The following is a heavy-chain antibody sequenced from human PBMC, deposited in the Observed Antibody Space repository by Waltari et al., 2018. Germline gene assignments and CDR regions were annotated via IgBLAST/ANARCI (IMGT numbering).Heavy chain of an antibody. Sequence: QLQLQESGPGLVKPSETLSLTCTVSGGSISSSSYYWGWIRQPPGKGLEWIGSIYYSGSTNSNPSRKGRVTISVDTSKTQFSLKLSSVTAAATAGDYCASSGGYSSPPEGWFDPWGQGTLVTVSS. CDR1: GGSISSSSYY. CDR2: IYYSGST. D-gene: IGHD6-13*01. CDR3: ASSGGYSSPPEGWFDP. J-gene: IGHJ5*02. V-gene: IGHV4-39*01.